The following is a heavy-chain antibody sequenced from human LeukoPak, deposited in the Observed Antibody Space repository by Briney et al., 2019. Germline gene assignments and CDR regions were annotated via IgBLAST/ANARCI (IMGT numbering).Heavy chain of an antibody. CDR3: ARDRRPSVYGGLDN. CDR2: IGDSGTPI. J-gene: IGHJ4*02. CDR1: GFTFGDHY. V-gene: IGHV3-11*04. D-gene: IGHD4/OR15-4a*01. Sequence: GWSLRLSCAASGFTFGDHYMSWIRQAPGKGLEWVSYIGDSGTPIYYADSVKGRFTVSRDNAKNSLFLQMDSLRAEDTAVYYCARDRRPSVYGGLDNWGQGTLVTVSS.